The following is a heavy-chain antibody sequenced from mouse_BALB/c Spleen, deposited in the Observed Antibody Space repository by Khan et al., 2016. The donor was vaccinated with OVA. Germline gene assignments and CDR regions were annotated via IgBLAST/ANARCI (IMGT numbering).Heavy chain of an antibody. CDR2: IYTYTGEP. CDR3: ARGGRRAMDY. D-gene: IGHD3-3*01. CDR1: GYTFTNYG. V-gene: IGHV9-3-1*01. Sequence: QIQLVQSGPDLKKPGETVKISCKASGYTFTNYGINWVKQAPGKGLKWMGWIYTYTGEPTYADDFKGRFAFSLETSASTAYLQLNNLTNEDTATYFCARGGRRAMDYWGQGTSVTVSS. J-gene: IGHJ4*01.